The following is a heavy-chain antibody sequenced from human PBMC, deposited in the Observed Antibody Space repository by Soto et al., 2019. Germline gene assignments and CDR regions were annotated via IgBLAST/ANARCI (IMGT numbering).Heavy chain of an antibody. Sequence: SETLSLTCTVSGGSISSGNYYWSWIRQPPGKGLEWIGFISYSGTTHYSASLRSRVSISVDTSKNQFSLDLSSVTAADTAVYYCATMGAPVTGLYYFDYWGQGTLVTVS. CDR1: GGSISSGNYY. CDR3: ATMGAPVTGLYYFDY. CDR2: ISYSGTT. V-gene: IGHV4-30-4*01. J-gene: IGHJ4*02. D-gene: IGHD1-26*01.